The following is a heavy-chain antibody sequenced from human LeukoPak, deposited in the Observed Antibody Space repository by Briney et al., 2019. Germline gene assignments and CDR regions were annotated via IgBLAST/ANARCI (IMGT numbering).Heavy chain of an antibody. J-gene: IGHJ3*02. Sequence: SETLSLTCTVSGGSISSSSYYWGWIRQPPGKGLEWIGEIYHSGTTNYNPSLKSRVTISVDKSKNQFSLNLNSVTAADTAVYFCARLRGSGNQQGAFDIWGQGTMVTVSS. D-gene: IGHD3-10*01. CDR3: ARLRGSGNQQGAFDI. CDR2: IYHSGTT. V-gene: IGHV4-61*05. CDR1: GGSISSSSYY.